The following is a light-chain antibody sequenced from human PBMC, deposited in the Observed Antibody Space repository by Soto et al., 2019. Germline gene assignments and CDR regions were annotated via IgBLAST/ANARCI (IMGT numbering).Light chain of an antibody. Sequence: QSALTQPASVSGSPGQSITISCTGTSSDVGGHNSVAWYQHNPGKAPKLMIYDVTKRPSGVPDRFSGSKSGNTASLTISGLQAEDEADYYCCSYAGSFAWVFGGGTKLTVL. CDR1: SSDVGGHNS. V-gene: IGLV2-11*01. J-gene: IGLJ3*02. CDR3: CSYAGSFAWV. CDR2: DVT.